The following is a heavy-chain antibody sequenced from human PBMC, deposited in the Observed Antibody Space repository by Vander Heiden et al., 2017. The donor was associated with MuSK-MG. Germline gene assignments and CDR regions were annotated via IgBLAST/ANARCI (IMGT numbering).Heavy chain of an antibody. D-gene: IGHD6-13*01. J-gene: IGHJ5*02. CDR3: ARGRIAAAGTGWFDP. Sequence: QVQLQQWGAGLLKPSETLSLTCAVYGGSFSGYYWVWIRQPPGKGLEWIGEINHSGSTNYNPSLKSRVTISVDTSKNQFSLKLSSVTAADTAVYYCARGRIAAAGTGWFDPWGQGTLVTVSS. CDR2: INHSGST. V-gene: IGHV4-34*01. CDR1: GGSFSGYY.